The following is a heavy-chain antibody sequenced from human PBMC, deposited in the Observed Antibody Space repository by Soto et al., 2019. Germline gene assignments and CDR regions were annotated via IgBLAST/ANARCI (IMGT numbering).Heavy chain of an antibody. CDR3: AATTIRYCSGGSCYFNWFDP. CDR2: INPSGGST. CDR1: GYTFTSYY. Sequence: ASVKVSCKASGYTFTSYYMHWVRQAPGQGLEWMGIINPSGGSTSYAQKFQGRVTMTRDESTSTAYMELSSLRSGDTAVYYCAATTIRYCSGGSCYFNWFDPWGQGTLVTVSS. D-gene: IGHD2-15*01. J-gene: IGHJ5*02. V-gene: IGHV1-46*01.